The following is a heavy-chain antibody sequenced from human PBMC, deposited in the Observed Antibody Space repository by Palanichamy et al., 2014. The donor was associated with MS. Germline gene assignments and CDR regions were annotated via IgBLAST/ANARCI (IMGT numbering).Heavy chain of an antibody. CDR2: ISASGGST. V-gene: IGHV3-23*01. J-gene: IGHJ4*02. Sequence: EVQLLQSGGGLVQPGGSLRLSCVASGFTFSSYAMSWVRQAPGKGLEWVSGISASGGSTYYADSVKGRFTVSRDKSKSTLSLQMSDLRAEDTAVYYCAVGIYDILTGLPYWGQGTLVTVSS. CDR1: GFTFSSYA. D-gene: IGHD3-9*01. CDR3: AVGIYDILTGLPY.